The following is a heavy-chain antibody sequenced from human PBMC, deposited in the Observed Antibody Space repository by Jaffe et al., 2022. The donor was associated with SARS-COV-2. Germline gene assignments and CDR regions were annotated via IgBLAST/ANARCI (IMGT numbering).Heavy chain of an antibody. CDR3: ARDHRSGSSSYFFDY. Sequence: QVQLVESGGGVVQPGRSLRLSCAASGFTFSNFAMHWVRQAPGKGLEWVAIISYDGRYKYYADSVKGRFTISRDNSKNTLYLQMDSLRAEDTAVHYCARDHRSGSSSYFFDYWGQGTLVTVSS. CDR2: ISYDGRYK. V-gene: IGHV3-30*04. CDR1: GFTFSNFA. J-gene: IGHJ4*02. D-gene: IGHD2-15*01.